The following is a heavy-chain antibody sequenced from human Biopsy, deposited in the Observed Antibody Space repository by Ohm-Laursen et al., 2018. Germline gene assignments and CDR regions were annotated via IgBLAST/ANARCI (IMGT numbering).Heavy chain of an antibody. CDR3: TRKPNGMYYFDH. CDR2: MHHSGPT. J-gene: IGHJ4*02. CDR1: GDSISSDYY. D-gene: IGHD1-1*01. V-gene: IGHV4-31*11. Sequence: TLSLTCVVSGDSISSDYYWTWIRQVPGEGLEWIAYMHHSGPTYTYYNPSLKSRVAISVEVSKNQFSLKVSAVTAADTAVYFCTRKPNGMYYFDHWGQGTLVTVSS.